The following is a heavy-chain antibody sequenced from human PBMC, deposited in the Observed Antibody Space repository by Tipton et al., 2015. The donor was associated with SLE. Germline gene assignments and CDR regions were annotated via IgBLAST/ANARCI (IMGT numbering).Heavy chain of an antibody. CDR2: IYYSGST. CDR1: GYSISSGDYY. V-gene: IGHV4-30-4*08. D-gene: IGHD1-26*01. J-gene: IGHJ4*02. Sequence: TLSLTCTVSGYSISSGDYYWSWIRQPPGKGLEWIGYIYYSGSTYYNPSLKSRVTISVDTSKNQFSLKLSSVTAADTAVYYCARDGSYYYFDYWGQGTLVTVSS. CDR3: ARDGSYYYFDY.